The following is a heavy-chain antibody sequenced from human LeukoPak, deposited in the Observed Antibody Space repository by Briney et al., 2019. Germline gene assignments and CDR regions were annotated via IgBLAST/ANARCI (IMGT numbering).Heavy chain of an antibody. CDR2: TVSRGTT. V-gene: IGHV3-69-1*01. Sequence: PGGSLRLSCAASGFTLSNSWIHWVRQAPGKGLEWVSSTVSRGTTQYADSVKGRFTVSRDTSKNTLYLQMNSLRADDTAVYYCAKCSTSAYTTGWCNWIDPWGQGTLVTVSS. CDR1: GFTLSNSW. J-gene: IGHJ5*02. D-gene: IGHD6-19*01. CDR3: AKCSTSAYTTGWCNWIDP.